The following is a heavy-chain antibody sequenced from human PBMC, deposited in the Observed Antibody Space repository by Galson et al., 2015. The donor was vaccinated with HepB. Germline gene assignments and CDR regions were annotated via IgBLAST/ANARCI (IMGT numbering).Heavy chain of an antibody. CDR3: AGEDYYYGLHV. J-gene: IGHJ6*02. V-gene: IGHV4-59*01. CDR2: IYHTGST. Sequence: LSLTCTVSGASISNYYWTWIRQSPGKGLEWIGYIYHTGSTNYNPSLRSRVTISIDTSKNQFSLGLGSVTAADTAVYYCAGEDYYYGLHVWGQGATVTVSS. CDR1: GASISNYY.